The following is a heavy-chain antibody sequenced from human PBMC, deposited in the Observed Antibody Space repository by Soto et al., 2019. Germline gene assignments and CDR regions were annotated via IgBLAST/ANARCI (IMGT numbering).Heavy chain of an antibody. V-gene: IGHV3-53*04. CDR1: GFTVSRNY. D-gene: IGHD1-1*01. Sequence: EVQLVESGGGLVQPGGSLRLSCAASGFTVSRNYMSWVRQAPGKGLEWLSFIYTDDSTYYADSVKGRFTISRHNSKNTLYPQMNSLRAEDTAVYYCTSGTSGSRGPLYWGQGTLVTVSS. CDR3: TSGTSGSRGPLY. J-gene: IGHJ4*02. CDR2: IYTDDST.